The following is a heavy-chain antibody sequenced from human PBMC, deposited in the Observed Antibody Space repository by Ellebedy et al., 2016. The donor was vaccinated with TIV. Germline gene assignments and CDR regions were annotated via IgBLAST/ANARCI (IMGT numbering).Heavy chain of an antibody. Sequence: GESLKISCAASGFSFGTCAMSWVRQAPGKGLEWVSSISGSGGGTFYADSVKGRFTISRDNSNDTVSLHINSLRVEDTAMYYCAKTGVKRLVRDAFDIWGQGTWVTVFS. CDR1: GFSFGTCA. CDR3: AKTGVKRLVRDAFDI. D-gene: IGHD3-9*01. CDR2: ISGSGGGT. J-gene: IGHJ3*02. V-gene: IGHV3-23*01.